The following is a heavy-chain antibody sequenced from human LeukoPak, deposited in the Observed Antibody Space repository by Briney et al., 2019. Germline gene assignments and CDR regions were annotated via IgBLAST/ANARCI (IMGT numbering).Heavy chain of an antibody. J-gene: IGHJ4*02. V-gene: IGHV1-3*01. CDR2: INAGNGNT. CDR1: GYTFTSYA. Sequence: ASVKVSCKASGYTFTSYAMHWVRRAPGQRLEWMGWINAGNGNTKYTQKFQGRVTITRDTSASAAYMELSSLRSEDTAVYYCARDSSGWYDYFDYWGQGTLVTVSS. CDR3: ARDSSGWYDYFDY. D-gene: IGHD6-19*01.